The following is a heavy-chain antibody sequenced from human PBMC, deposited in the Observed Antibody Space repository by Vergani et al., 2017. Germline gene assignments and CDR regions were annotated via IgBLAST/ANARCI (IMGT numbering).Heavy chain of an antibody. CDR1: GFTFSDFS. Sequence: VQLVESGGGLVKPGGSLRLSCAASGFTFSDFSMSWVRQAPGKGLECVSYISVSGTSIHYADSVKGRFTISRDNAKSSLSLQMHSLTAEDTAFYYCADLYGYDGFSPFWGQGTLVTVSS. D-gene: IGHD5-18*01. J-gene: IGHJ4*02. V-gene: IGHV3-11*01. CDR2: ISVSGTSI. CDR3: ADLYGYDGFSPF.